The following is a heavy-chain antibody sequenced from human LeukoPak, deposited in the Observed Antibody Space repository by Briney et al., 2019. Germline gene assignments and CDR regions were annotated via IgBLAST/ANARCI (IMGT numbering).Heavy chain of an antibody. D-gene: IGHD3-16*01. V-gene: IGHV4-61*02. CDR3: ARDRTKIGGIDY. CDR2: IYNSGST. CDR1: GGSISSGNYY. Sequence: SETLSLTCTVSGGSISSGNYYWSWIRQPAGKGLEWIGRIYNSGSTNYNPYLKSRVTISADTSKNQFSLNLNSVTAADTAVYYCARDRTKIGGIDYWGQGTLVTASS. J-gene: IGHJ4*02.